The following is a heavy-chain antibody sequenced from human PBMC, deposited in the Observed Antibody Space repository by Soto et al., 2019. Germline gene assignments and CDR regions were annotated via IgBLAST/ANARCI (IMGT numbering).Heavy chain of an antibody. Sequence: SVKVSCKASGGTFSSYAISWVRQAPGQGLEWMGGIIPIFGTANYAQKFQGRVTITADESTSTAYMELSSLRSEDTAVYYCARGAAAGKMNWFDPWGQGTLVTVSS. J-gene: IGHJ5*02. CDR2: IIPIFGTA. CDR1: GGTFSSYA. D-gene: IGHD6-13*01. V-gene: IGHV1-69*13. CDR3: ARGAAAGKMNWFDP.